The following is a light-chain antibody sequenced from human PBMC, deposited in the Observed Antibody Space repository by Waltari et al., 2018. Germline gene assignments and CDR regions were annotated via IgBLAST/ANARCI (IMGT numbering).Light chain of an antibody. CDR1: QSVLYSSNNKNY. CDR2: WAS. Sequence: DIVMTQSPDSLAVSLGERTTINCKSSQSVLYSSNNKNYLAWYKQKPGQPPKLLIYWASTRQSGVPDRFIGSGSATDFTLTITRLQAEDVAVYYCQQYFRTPPTFGQGTKVVIK. V-gene: IGKV4-1*01. CDR3: QQYFRTPPT. J-gene: IGKJ1*01.